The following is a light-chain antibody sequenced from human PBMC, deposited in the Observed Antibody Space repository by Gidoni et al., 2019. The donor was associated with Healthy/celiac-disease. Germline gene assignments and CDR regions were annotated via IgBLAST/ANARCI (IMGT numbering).Light chain of an antibody. J-gene: IGLJ1*01. CDR1: KLGDKY. V-gene: IGLV3-1*01. CDR2: QDS. CDR3: QAWDSSTYV. Sequence: SYELTQPASVSVSPGQTASLTCSGDKLGDKYACWYQQKPGQSPVLVIYQDSKRPSGIPERFSGSNSGNTATLTISGTQAMDEADYYCQAWDSSTYVFGTGTKVTVL.